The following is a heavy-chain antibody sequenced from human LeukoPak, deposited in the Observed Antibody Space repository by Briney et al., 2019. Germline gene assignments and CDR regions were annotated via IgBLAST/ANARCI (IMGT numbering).Heavy chain of an antibody. Sequence: GGSLRLSCAASGFTFSSYSMSWVRQAPGKGLEWVSAISSSGGNTYYADSVKGRFTISRDDSKNTLYLQMNSLRVEDTAIYYCVKDRPTWPIDYWGLGTQVTVSS. CDR2: ISSSGGNT. J-gene: IGHJ4*02. D-gene: IGHD5-12*01. CDR3: VKDRPTWPIDY. CDR1: GFTFSSYS. V-gene: IGHV3-23*01.